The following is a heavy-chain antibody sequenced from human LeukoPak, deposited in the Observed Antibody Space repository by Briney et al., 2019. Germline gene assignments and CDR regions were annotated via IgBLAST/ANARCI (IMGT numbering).Heavy chain of an antibody. V-gene: IGHV3-48*03. D-gene: IGHD2-15*01. Sequence: GGSLRLSCAASGFTFSSYEMNWVRQAPGKGLEWVSYISSSGSTIYYAYSVKGRFTFSRDNAKNSLYLQMHRLRAEDTAVYYCARDCSGGSCGPYAFDIWGQGTVVTVSS. J-gene: IGHJ3*02. CDR3: ARDCSGGSCGPYAFDI. CDR1: GFTFSSYE. CDR2: ISSSGSTI.